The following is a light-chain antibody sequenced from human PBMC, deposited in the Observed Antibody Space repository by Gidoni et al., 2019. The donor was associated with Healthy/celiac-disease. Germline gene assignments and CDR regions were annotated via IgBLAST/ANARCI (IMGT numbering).Light chain of an antibody. CDR3: QVWDSSSYHVV. Sequence: YVLTQPPSVSVAPGKTARITRGGNNIGRKSVHWYQQKPGQAPVLVIYYDSDRPSGIPERFSGSNSGNTATLTISRVEAGDEADYFCQVWDSSSYHVVFGGGPKLTVL. CDR2: YDS. V-gene: IGLV3-21*04. CDR1: NIGRKS. J-gene: IGLJ2*01.